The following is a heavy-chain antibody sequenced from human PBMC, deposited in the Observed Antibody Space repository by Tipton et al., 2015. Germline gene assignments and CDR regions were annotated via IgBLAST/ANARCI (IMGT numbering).Heavy chain of an antibody. CDR3: ATEIGVSARSFDY. CDR2: ISGSGANK. CDR1: GFTFSDYY. D-gene: IGHD6-6*01. J-gene: IGHJ4*02. Sequence: SLRLSCAASGFTFSDYYMSWIRQAPGKGLEWVSYISGSGANKYYADSVKGRFTISRDNAKNTLYLQMNGLRGEDTAVYYCATEIGVSARSFDYWGQGTLVTVSS. V-gene: IGHV3-11*04.